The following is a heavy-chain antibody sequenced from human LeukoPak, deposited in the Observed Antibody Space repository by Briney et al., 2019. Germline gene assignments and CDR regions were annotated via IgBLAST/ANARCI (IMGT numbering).Heavy chain of an antibody. V-gene: IGHV3-15*01. J-gene: IGHJ3*02. Sequence: GRSLRLSCVASGFTFNTYGMNWVRQAPGKGLEWVGRIKSKTDGGTTDYAAPVKGRFTISRDDSKNTLYLQMNSLKTEDTAVYYCTRGLDWSISPGWAFDIWGQGTMVTVSS. D-gene: IGHD3-9*01. CDR1: GFTFNTYG. CDR3: TRGLDWSISPGWAFDI. CDR2: IKSKTDGGTT.